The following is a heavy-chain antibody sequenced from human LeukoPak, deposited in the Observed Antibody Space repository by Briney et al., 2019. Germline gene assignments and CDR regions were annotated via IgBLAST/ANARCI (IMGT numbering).Heavy chain of an antibody. V-gene: IGHV4-4*07. CDR3: ARDRTVMTTVVTYYYYYYYMDV. CDR1: GGSISSYY. Sequence: SETLSLTCTVSGGSISSYYWSWIRQPAGKGLEWIGRIYTSGSTNYNPSLKSRVTMSVDTSKNQFSLKLSSVTAADTAVYYCARDRTVMTTVVTYYYYYYYMDVWGKGTTVTVSS. CDR2: IYTSGST. D-gene: IGHD4-23*01. J-gene: IGHJ6*03.